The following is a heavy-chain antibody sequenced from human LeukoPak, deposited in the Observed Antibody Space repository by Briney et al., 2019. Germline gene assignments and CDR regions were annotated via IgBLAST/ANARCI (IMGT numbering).Heavy chain of an antibody. Sequence: QTGGSLRLSCAASGFTFSSYAMSWVRQAPGKGLEWVSAISGSGGSTYYADSVKGRFTISRDNSKNTLYLQMNSLRAEDTAVYYCAKVPTVPLLQYYFDYWGQGTLVTVSS. J-gene: IGHJ4*02. V-gene: IGHV3-23*01. CDR1: GFTFSSYA. D-gene: IGHD3-22*01. CDR2: ISGSGGST. CDR3: AKVPTVPLLQYYFDY.